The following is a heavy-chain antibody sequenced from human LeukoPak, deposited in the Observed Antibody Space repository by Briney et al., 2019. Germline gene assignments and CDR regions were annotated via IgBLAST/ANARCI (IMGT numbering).Heavy chain of an antibody. CDR1: GGSISSYY. D-gene: IGHD1-26*01. CDR2: IYYSGST. J-gene: IGHJ6*03. Sequence: SETLSLTCTVSGGSISSYYWSWIRRPPGKGLEWIGYIYYSGSTNYNPSLKSRVTISVDTSKNQFSLKLSSVTAADTAVYYCARTSWELPYYYYYMDVWGKGTTVTISS. V-gene: IGHV4-59*01. CDR3: ARTSWELPYYYYYMDV.